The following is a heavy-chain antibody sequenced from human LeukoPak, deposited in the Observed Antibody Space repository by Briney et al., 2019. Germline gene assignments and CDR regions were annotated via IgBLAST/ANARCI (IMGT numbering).Heavy chain of an antibody. CDR1: GDSVSSINGA. Sequence: SQTLSVTCAISGDSVSSINGAWNWVRQSPSRGLEWLGRTYYRSKWYSDYAVPIQGRMSINPNTSKNQFTLHLFSVTPDDTAVYYCARDVATTGWYTFDYWAREPGSPSPQ. CDR2: TYYRSKWYS. CDR3: ARDVATTGWYTFDY. V-gene: IGHV6-1*01. J-gene: IGHJ4*02. D-gene: IGHD6-19*01.